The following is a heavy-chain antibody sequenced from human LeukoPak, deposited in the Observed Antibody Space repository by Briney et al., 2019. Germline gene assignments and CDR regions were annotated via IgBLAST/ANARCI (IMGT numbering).Heavy chain of an antibody. CDR1: GGSINSSSYY. CDR2: IFYSGNT. V-gene: IGHV4-39*02. Sequence: SETLSLTCTVSGGSINSSSYYWGWIRQPPGKGLEWIGSIFYSGNTYDNPSLKSRVTISVDTSKNQFSLKLNSVTAADTAVYYCARESLTWLQSRTSWFDPWGQGTLVTVSS. CDR3: ARESLTWLQSRTSWFDP. J-gene: IGHJ5*02. D-gene: IGHD5-24*01.